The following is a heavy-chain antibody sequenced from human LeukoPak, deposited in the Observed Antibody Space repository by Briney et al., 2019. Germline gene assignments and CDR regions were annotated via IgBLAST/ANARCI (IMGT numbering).Heavy chain of an antibody. CDR2: ISWDGGST. J-gene: IGHJ6*03. CDR3: AKAFTRLDYYMDV. CDR1: GFTFDDYT. V-gene: IGHV3-43*01. D-gene: IGHD6-19*01. Sequence: GGSLRLSCAAFGFTFDDYTMHWVRQAPGKGLEWVSLISWDGGSTYYADSVKGRFTISRDNSKNSLYLQMNSLRTEDTALYYCAKAFTRLDYYMDVWGKGTTVTVSS.